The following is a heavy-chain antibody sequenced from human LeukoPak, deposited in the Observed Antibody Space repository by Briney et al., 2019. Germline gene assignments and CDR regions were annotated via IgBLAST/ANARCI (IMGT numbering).Heavy chain of an antibody. CDR2: ISGSGDST. CDR1: GFTFSSYA. V-gene: IGHV3-23*01. J-gene: IGHJ4*02. D-gene: IGHD6-19*01. Sequence: GGSLRLSCAASGFTFSSYAMAWVRQAPGKGLEWVSGISGSGDSTYYADSVKGRFTISRDNSKNTLYLQMNSLRAEDTAVYYCAKEGGWDPDSFDYWGQGTLVTVSS. CDR3: AKEGGWDPDSFDY.